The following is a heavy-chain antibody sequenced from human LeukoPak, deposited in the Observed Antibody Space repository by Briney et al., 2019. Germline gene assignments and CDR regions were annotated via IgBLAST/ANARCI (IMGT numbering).Heavy chain of an antibody. CDR1: GYSFTSYW. J-gene: IGHJ5*02. V-gene: IGHV5-51*01. CDR3: ARARITIFRGVIRTLNWFDP. D-gene: IGHD3-10*01. CDR2: IYPGDSDT. Sequence: GESLKISCKGSGYSFTSYWIGWVRQMPGKGLEWMGIIYPGDSDTRYSPSFQGQVTISADKSISTAYLQWSSLKASDTAMYYCARARITIFRGVIRTLNWFDPWGQGTLVTVSS.